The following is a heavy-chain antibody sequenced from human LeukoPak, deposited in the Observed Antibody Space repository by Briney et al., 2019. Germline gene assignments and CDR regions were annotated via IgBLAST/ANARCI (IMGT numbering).Heavy chain of an antibody. CDR3: AKLMYRGGYVPFDY. CDR1: GFTLSSYA. Sequence: GGSLRLSCAASGFTLSSYAMSWVRQAPGKGLEWVAVISYDGSNKYYADSVKGRFTISRDNSKNTLYLQMNSLRAEDTAVYYCAKLMYRGGYVPFDYWGQGTLVTVSS. CDR2: ISYDGSNK. V-gene: IGHV3-30*18. D-gene: IGHD5-12*01. J-gene: IGHJ4*02.